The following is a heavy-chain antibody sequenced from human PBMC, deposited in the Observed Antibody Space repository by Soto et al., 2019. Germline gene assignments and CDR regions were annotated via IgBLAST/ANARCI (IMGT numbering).Heavy chain of an antibody. CDR1: GFTFSSYA. V-gene: IGHV3-23*01. D-gene: IGHD2-15*01. CDR2: ISGSGGST. Sequence: GGSLRLSCAASGFTFSSYAMSWVRQAPGKGLEWVSAISGSGGSTYYADSVKGRFTISRDNSKNTLYLQMNSLRAEDTAVYYCAKDKRARVAAIDAFDIWGQGTMVTVSS. CDR3: AKDKRARVAAIDAFDI. J-gene: IGHJ3*02.